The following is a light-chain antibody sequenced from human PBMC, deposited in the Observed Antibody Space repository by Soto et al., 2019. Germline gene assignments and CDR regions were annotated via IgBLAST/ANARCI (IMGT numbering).Light chain of an antibody. CDR2: GNS. Sequence: QSVLTQPPSVSGAXXXRVTXXCTGSSSNIXAGYDVHWYQQLPGTAPKLLIYGNSNRPSGVPDRFSGSKSGTSASLAITGLQAEDEADYYCQSHDSSLSGFYVFGTGTKLTVL. CDR1: SSNIXAGYD. J-gene: IGLJ1*01. CDR3: QSHDSSLSGFYV. V-gene: IGLV1-40*01.